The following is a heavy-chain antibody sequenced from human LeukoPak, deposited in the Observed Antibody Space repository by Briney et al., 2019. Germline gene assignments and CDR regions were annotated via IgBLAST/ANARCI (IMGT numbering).Heavy chain of an antibody. D-gene: IGHD2-15*01. CDR1: GYTFTSYY. CDR2: INPSGGST. J-gene: IGHJ6*02. CDR3: ARDLVAATRTYYYSGMDV. V-gene: IGHV1-46*01. Sequence: ASVKVSCKASGYTFTSYYMHWVRQAPGQGLEWMGIINPSGGSTSYAQKFQGRVTMTRDTSTSTVYMELSSLRSEDTAVYYCARDLVAATRTYYYSGMDVWGQGTTVTVSS.